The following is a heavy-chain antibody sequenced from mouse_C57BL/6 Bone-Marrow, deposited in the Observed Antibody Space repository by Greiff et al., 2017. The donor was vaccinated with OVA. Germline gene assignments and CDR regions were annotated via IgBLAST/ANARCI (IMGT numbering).Heavy chain of an antibody. Sequence: VQLQQPGAELVKPGASVKLSCKASGYTFTSYWMHWVKQRPGQGLEWIGMIHPNSGSTNYNEKFKSKATLTVDKSSSTAYMQLSSLTSEDSAVYYCARKGANWDFYYAMDYWGQGTSVTVSS. CDR1: GYTFTSYW. J-gene: IGHJ4*01. CDR2: IHPNSGST. V-gene: IGHV1-64*01. CDR3: ARKGANWDFYYAMDY. D-gene: IGHD4-1*01.